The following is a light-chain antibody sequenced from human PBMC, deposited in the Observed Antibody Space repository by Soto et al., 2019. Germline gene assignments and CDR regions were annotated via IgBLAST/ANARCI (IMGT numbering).Light chain of an antibody. CDR3: QQYGSLIT. CDR1: QSVSTYY. V-gene: IGKV3-20*01. Sequence: LVLTQYHGTRSLSAGKCGTLGCRASQSVSTYYLAWYQQKSGQAPRLLIYAASSRATGIPDRFSGSGSGTAFSLTINRLETEDVAVYYCQQYGSLITFGQGARLEIK. J-gene: IGKJ5*01. CDR2: AAS.